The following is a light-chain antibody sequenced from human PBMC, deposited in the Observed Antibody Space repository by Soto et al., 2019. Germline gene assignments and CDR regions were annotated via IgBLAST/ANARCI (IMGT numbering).Light chain of an antibody. CDR2: GAS. J-gene: IGKJ5*01. CDR1: QSVSSN. V-gene: IGKV3-20*01. CDR3: QKYGTSLPVT. Sequence: EIVLTQSPGTLSLSPGERATLSCRASQSVSSNLAWYQQKPGQAPRLLIFGASSRATGIPDRFSGSGSGTDFTLTISRLEPEDFAVYYCQKYGTSLPVTFGQGTRLEIK.